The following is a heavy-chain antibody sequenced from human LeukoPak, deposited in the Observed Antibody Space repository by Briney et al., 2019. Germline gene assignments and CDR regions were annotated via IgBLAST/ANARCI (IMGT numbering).Heavy chain of an antibody. J-gene: IGHJ6*03. D-gene: IGHD1-26*01. CDR2: IYYSGST. V-gene: IGHV4-30-4*08. CDR3: ANGIVGAPDYYMDV. CDR1: GGSISSGDYY. Sequence: SETLSLTCTVSGGSISSGDYYWSWIRQPPGKGLEWIGYIYYSGSTYYNPSLKSRVTISVDTSKNQFSLKLSSVTVADTAVYYCANGIVGAPDYYMDVWGKGTTVTVSS.